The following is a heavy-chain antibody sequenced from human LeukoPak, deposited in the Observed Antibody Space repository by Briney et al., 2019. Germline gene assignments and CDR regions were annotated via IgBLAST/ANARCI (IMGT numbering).Heavy chain of an antibody. CDR1: GFTFSSYA. J-gene: IGHJ4*02. V-gene: IGHV3-30-3*01. CDR2: ISYDGSNK. D-gene: IGHD3-22*01. CDR3: ARDLSRDYYDSSGYYSLIDY. Sequence: GRSLRLSCAASGFTFSSYAMHWVRQAPGKGLEWVAVISYDGSNKYYADSVKGRFTISRDNSKNTLYLQMNSLRAEDTAVYYCARDLSRDYYDSSGYYSLIDYWGQGTLVTVSS.